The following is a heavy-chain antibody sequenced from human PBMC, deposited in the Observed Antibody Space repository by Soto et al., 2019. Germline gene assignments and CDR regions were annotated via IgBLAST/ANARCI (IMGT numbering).Heavy chain of an antibody. CDR3: ARDPTNILTGLDY. CDR2: INPNSGGT. V-gene: IGHV1-2*02. J-gene: IGHJ4*02. D-gene: IGHD3-9*01. Sequence: ASVKVSCKASGYTFTGYYMHWVRQAPGQGLEWMGWINPNSGGTNYAQKFQGRVTMTRDTSISTAYMELSRLRSDDTAVYYCARDPTNILTGLDYWGQGTLVTAPQ. CDR1: GYTFTGYY.